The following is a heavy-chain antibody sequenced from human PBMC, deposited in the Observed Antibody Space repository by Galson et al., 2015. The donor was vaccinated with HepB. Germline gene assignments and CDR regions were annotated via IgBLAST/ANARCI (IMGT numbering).Heavy chain of an antibody. J-gene: IGHJ4*02. Sequence: SLRLSCAASGFTFSNAWMNWVRQAPGKGLEWVGRIKSKTDGGTTDYAAPVKGRFTISRDDSKNTLYLQMNSLKTEDTAVYYCTTRPPGDYDFWSGYYLNDYWGQGTLVTVSS. D-gene: IGHD3-3*01. CDR1: GFTFSNAW. CDR2: IKSKTDGGTT. V-gene: IGHV3-15*07. CDR3: TTRPPGDYDFWSGYYLNDY.